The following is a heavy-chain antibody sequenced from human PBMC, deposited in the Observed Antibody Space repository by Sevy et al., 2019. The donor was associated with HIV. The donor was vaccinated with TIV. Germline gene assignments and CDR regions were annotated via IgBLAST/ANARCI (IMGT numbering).Heavy chain of an antibody. CDR1: GGFISSYY. D-gene: IGHD6-13*01. CDR2: IYYSGNT. V-gene: IGHV4-59*01. CDR3: ATGVAAADNWFDP. Sequence: SETLSLTCTVSGGFISSYYWNWIRQPPGKGLEWIGYIYYSGNTNYNPSLKSRVTISLDISKNQFSLKLSSVTAADTAEYYCATGVAAADNWFDPWGQGTLVTVSS. J-gene: IGHJ5*02.